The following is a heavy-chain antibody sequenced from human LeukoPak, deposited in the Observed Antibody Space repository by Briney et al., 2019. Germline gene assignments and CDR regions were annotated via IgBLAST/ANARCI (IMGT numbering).Heavy chain of an antibody. CDR1: GFTVSSNY. J-gene: IGHJ4*02. CDR2: IYSGGST. CDR3: ARRCSSTSCYGGFDY. D-gene: IGHD2-2*01. Sequence: GGSLGLSCAASGFTVSSNYMSWVRQAPGKGLEWVSVIYSGGSTYYADSVKGRFTISRHNSKNTLYLQMNSLRAEDTAVYYCARRCSSTSCYGGFDYWGQGTLVTVSS. V-gene: IGHV3-53*01.